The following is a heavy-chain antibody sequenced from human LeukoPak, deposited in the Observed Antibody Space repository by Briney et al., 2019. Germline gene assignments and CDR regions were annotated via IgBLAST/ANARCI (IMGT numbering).Heavy chain of an antibody. CDR2: IRGSGADK. CDR3: AKISWDGRGTFD. V-gene: IGHV3-23*01. D-gene: IGHD1/OR15-1a*01. J-gene: IGHJ4*02. Sequence: GGSLRLSCAASEFSFSTYSMSWVRQAPGKGLEWVSSIRGSGADKYYADSVKGRFSISRDNSQDTLSLQMNSLRAEDTAVYYCAKISWDGRGTFDWGRGTLVTVSS. CDR1: EFSFSTYS.